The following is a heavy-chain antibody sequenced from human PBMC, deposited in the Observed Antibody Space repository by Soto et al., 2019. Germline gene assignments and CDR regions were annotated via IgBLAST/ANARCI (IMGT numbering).Heavy chain of an antibody. V-gene: IGHV3-23*01. CDR1: GFTFSSYA. CDR3: AKVGLVRNGYLGVVRGDY. CDR2: ITDGGGST. Sequence: EVQLLESGGGLVQPGGSLRLSCAASGFTFSSYAMSWVRQAPGKGLEWVSGITDGGGSTFHADSLQGRFTISRDNSKNTLYLQMSGLTVEDTAIYFCAKVGLVRNGYLGVVRGDYWVQGTLVTVSA. J-gene: IGHJ4*02. D-gene: IGHD2-8*02.